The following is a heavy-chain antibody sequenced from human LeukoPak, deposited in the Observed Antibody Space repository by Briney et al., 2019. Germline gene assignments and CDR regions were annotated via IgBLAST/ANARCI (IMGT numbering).Heavy chain of an antibody. V-gene: IGHV3-20*04. CDR3: ATGYISGDFDY. Sequence: GAPPLLSCACSRFTFDEYVLSRVRQGPGKGPEWVSGINWDGGSAGYADSVKGRFTISRDNAKNSLYLQMNSLRGEDTALYYCATGYISGDFDYWGQGTLVTVSS. J-gene: IGHJ4*02. D-gene: IGHD1-14*01. CDR2: INWDGGSA. CDR1: RFTFDEYV.